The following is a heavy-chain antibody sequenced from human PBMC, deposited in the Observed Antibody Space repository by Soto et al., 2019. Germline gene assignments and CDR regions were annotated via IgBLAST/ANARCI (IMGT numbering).Heavy chain of an antibody. CDR1: GGSISSGSYY. D-gene: IGHD5-12*01. CDR3: ARHQYSGVDRPFDY. V-gene: IGHV4-39*01. CDR2: IHYNGNT. J-gene: IGHJ4*02. Sequence: SETLSLTCTVSGGSISSGSYYWGWIRQPPGKGLEWIGSIHYNGNTNYTPSLKSRVTISVDTSKNQFSLKVNSVTAAETAVYYCARHQYSGVDRPFDYWGQGTLVTVSS.